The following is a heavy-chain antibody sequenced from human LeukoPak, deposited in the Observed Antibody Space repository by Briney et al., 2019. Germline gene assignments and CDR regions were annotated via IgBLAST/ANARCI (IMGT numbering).Heavy chain of an antibody. CDR3: TRDGGGYYDGSGYYNY. V-gene: IGHV4-39*07. CDR1: GGSISSSSYY. Sequence: SETLSLTCTVSGGSISSSSYYWGWIRQPPGKGLEWIGSIYYSGSTYYNPSLKSRVTISVDTSKNQFSLKLSSVTAADTAVYYCTRDGGGYYDGSGYYNYWGQGTLVTVSS. D-gene: IGHD3-22*01. J-gene: IGHJ4*02. CDR2: IYYSGST.